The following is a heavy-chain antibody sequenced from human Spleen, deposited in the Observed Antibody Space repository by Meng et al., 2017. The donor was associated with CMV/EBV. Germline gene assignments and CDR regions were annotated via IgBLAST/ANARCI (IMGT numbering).Heavy chain of an antibody. CDR3: AKLPLWGPWQQLVRGDY. V-gene: IGHV3-48*03. Sequence: GESLKISCAASGFTFSSYEMNWVRQAPGKGLEWVSYISNTGYTIYYADSVKGRFTISRDNAKNSLYLQMNSLTAEDTAVYYCAKLPLWGPWQQLVRGDYWGQGTQVPSPQ. J-gene: IGHJ4*02. CDR1: GFTFSSYE. D-gene: IGHD6-13*01. CDR2: ISNTGYTI.